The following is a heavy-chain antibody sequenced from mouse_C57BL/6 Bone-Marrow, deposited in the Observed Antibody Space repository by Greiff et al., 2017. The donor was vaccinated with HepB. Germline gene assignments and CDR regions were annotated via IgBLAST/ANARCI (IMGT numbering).Heavy chain of an antibody. CDR3: ARDYDYDGDFDY. V-gene: IGHV5-4*01. J-gene: IGHJ2*01. CDR1: GFTFSSYA. CDR2: ISDGGSYT. D-gene: IGHD2-4*01. Sequence: EVHLVESGGGLVKPGGSLKLSCAASGFTFSSYAMSWVRQTPEKRLEWVATISDGGSYTYYPDNVKGRFTISRDNAKNNLYLQMSHLKSEDTAMYYCARDYDYDGDFDYWGQGTTLTVSS.